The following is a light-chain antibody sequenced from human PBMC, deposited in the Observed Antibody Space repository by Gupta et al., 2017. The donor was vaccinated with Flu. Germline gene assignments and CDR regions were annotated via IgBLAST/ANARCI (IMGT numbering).Light chain of an antibody. V-gene: IGKV1-39*01. CDR2: AAS. CDR1: QSISSY. J-gene: IGKJ2*02. Sequence: SPSSLSASVGDRVTITCRASQSISSYVNWYQQKPGKAPKLLIYAASSLQSGVPSRFSGSGSGTDFTLTISRLQPEDFATYYCQQSDSTPCTFGQGTKVE. CDR3: QQSDSTPCT.